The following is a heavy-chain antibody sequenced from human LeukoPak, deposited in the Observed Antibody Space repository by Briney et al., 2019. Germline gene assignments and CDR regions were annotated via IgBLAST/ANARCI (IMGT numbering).Heavy chain of an antibody. V-gene: IGHV1-2*04. D-gene: IGHD2-2*01. Sequence: ASVKVSCKASGYIFTNNYIHWVRQAPGQGLEWLGWINPSTGGTKYAQQFQGWVTLTRDTSTSTAYLDLSRLKSNDTAVYYCARGYSSMFIDNWSQGTLVSVSS. J-gene: IGHJ4*02. CDR3: ARGYSSMFIDN. CDR1: GYIFTNNY. CDR2: INPSTGGT.